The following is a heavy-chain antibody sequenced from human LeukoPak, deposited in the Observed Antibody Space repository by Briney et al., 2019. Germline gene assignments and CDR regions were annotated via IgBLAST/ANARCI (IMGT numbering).Heavy chain of an antibody. J-gene: IGHJ5*02. CDR3: AKSGYSSSWSNAAVYNWFDP. V-gene: IGHV3-23*01. CDR2: ISGSGGST. CDR1: GFAFSSYG. D-gene: IGHD6-13*01. Sequence: GGSLRLSCAASGFAFSSYGLNWDRQAPGKGLEWVSVISGSGGSTYYADSVKGRFTISRDNSKNTLYLQMNSLRAEDTAVYYCAKSGYSSSWSNAAVYNWFDPWGQGTLVTVSS.